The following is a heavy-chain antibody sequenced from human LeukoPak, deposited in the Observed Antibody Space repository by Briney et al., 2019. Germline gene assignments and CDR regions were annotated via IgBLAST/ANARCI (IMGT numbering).Heavy chain of an antibody. CDR2: ISGSGGST. D-gene: IGHD3-9*01. Sequence: GGSLRLSCAASGFTFSSYAMSWVRQAPGNGLEWVSAISGSGGSTYYADSVKGRFTISRDNSKNTLYLQMNSLRAEDTAVYYCAQGRYFDWLSKDYFDYWGQGTLVTVSS. CDR1: GFTFSSYA. J-gene: IGHJ4*02. V-gene: IGHV3-23*01. CDR3: AQGRYFDWLSKDYFDY.